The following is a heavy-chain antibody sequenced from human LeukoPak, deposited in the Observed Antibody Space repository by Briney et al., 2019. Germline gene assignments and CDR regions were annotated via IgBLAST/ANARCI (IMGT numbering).Heavy chain of an antibody. CDR3: ARDQEAFDY. CDR1: GYSFTSNY. Sequence: ASVKVSCKASGYSFTSNYIRWARQAPGQGLEWMGMIYPRDGSTSYAQKFQGRVTVTRDTSTSTVHMELSGLRSEDTAVYYCARDQEAFDYWGQGTLVTVSS. CDR2: IYPRDGST. V-gene: IGHV1-46*01. J-gene: IGHJ4*02.